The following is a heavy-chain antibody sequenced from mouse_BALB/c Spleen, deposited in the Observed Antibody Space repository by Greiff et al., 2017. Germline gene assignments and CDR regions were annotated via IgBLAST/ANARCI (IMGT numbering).Heavy chain of an antibody. CDR1: GFTFSSYA. Sequence: EVKVVESGGGLVKPGGSLKLSCAASGFTFSSYAMSWVRQTPEKRLEWVASISSGGSTYYPDSVKGRFTISRDNARNILYLQMSSLRSEDTAMYYCAREGVRPYAMDYWGQGTSVTVSS. J-gene: IGHJ4*01. D-gene: IGHD2-14*01. CDR3: AREGVRPYAMDY. V-gene: IGHV5-6-5*01. CDR2: ISSGGST.